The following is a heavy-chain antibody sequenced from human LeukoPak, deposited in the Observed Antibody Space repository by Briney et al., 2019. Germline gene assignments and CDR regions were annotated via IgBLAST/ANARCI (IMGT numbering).Heavy chain of an antibody. CDR3: ARDHTPQLKSYGDYGLDY. Sequence: GGSLKLSCAASGFTVSNNYMTWVRQAPGKGLEWVSVIYSGGRTYYADSVKGRFTISRDNSKNTLYLQVNSLRAEDTAVYYCARDHTPQLKSYGDYGLDYWGQGTLVTVSS. D-gene: IGHD4-17*01. V-gene: IGHV3-53*01. CDR1: GFTVSNNY. J-gene: IGHJ4*02. CDR2: IYSGGRT.